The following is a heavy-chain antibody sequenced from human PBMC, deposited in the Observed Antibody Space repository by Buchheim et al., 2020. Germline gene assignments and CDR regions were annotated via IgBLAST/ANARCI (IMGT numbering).Heavy chain of an antibody. CDR2: ISYDGSNK. D-gene: IGHD2-15*01. CDR3: ANRRCGGGTCYIDY. Sequence: QVQLVESGGGVVQPGRSLRLSCAASGFTFSNYGMHWVRQAPGKGLEWMAFISYDGSNKYYADSVKGRVTISRDNSKNTLYLQMNSLRAEDTAVYYCANRRCGGGTCYIDYWGQGTL. V-gene: IGHV3-30*18. CDR1: GFTFSNYG. J-gene: IGHJ4*02.